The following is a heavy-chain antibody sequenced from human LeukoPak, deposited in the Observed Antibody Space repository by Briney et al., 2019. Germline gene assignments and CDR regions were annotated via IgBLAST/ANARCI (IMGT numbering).Heavy chain of an antibody. CDR2: ISSSSSYI. CDR1: GFTFSDYY. J-gene: IGHJ4*02. Sequence: GGSLRLSCAASGFTFSDYYMSWIRQAPGKGLEWASSISSSSSYIYYADSVKGRFTISRDNAKNSLYLQMNSLRAEDTAVYYCARDLSGVTGYTYGRGIDYWGQGTLVTVSS. CDR3: ARDLSGVTGYTYGRGIDY. V-gene: IGHV3-11*06. D-gene: IGHD5-18*01.